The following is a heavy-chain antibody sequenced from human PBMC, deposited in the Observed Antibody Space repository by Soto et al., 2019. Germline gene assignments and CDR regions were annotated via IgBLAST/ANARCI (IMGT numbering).Heavy chain of an antibody. Sequence: SETLSLTCTVSGGSISSYYWSWIRQPPGKGLEWIGYIYYSGSTNYNPSLKSRVTISVDTSKNQFSLKLSSVTAADTAVYYCARGALSSGWYSGGDGMDVSGQGTTVTVSS. D-gene: IGHD6-19*01. J-gene: IGHJ6*02. CDR2: IYYSGST. CDR3: ARGALSSGWYSGGDGMDV. CDR1: GGSISSYY. V-gene: IGHV4-59*01.